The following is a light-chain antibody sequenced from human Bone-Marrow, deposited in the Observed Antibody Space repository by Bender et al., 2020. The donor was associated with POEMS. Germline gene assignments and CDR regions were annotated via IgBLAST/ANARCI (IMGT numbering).Light chain of an antibody. Sequence: SYELTQPSSVSVSPGQTARITCSGNVLSKKYARWFQQKPGQAPLLVIYRENERPSGIPERFSGSSSGTTVTLTISGAQVEDEADYYCYSATDNSAVFGGGTKLTVL. J-gene: IGLJ2*01. CDR2: REN. CDR1: VLSKKY. CDR3: YSATDNSAV. V-gene: IGLV3-27*01.